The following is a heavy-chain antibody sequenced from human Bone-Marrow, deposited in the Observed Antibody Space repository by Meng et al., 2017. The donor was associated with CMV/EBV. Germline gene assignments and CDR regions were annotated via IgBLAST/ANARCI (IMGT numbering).Heavy chain of an antibody. V-gene: IGHV3-21*01. J-gene: IGHJ4*02. CDR3: ARGRRAGYYFDY. CDR1: GFTFSSYE. Sequence: GESLKISCAASGFTFSSYEMNWVRQAPGKGLEWVSSISSSSSYIYYADSVKGRFTISRDNAKNTLYLQMNSLRVEDTAVYYCARGRRAGYYFDYWGQGTLVTVSS. D-gene: IGHD6-13*01. CDR2: ISSSSSYI.